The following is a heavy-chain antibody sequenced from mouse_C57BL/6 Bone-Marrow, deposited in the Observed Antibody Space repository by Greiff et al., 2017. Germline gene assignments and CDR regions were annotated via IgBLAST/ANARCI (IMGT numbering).Heavy chain of an antibody. CDR2: ISDGGSYT. D-gene: IGHD2-4*01. CDR1: GFTFSSYA. J-gene: IGHJ4*01. Sequence: EVKVVESGGGLVKPGGSLKLSCAASGFTFSSYAMSWVRQTPEKRLEWVATISDGGSYTYYPDNVKGRFTISRDNDKNNLYLQMSHLKSEDTAMYYCARIYYDYLYAMDYWGQGTSVTVSS. CDR3: ARIYYDYLYAMDY. V-gene: IGHV5-4*03.